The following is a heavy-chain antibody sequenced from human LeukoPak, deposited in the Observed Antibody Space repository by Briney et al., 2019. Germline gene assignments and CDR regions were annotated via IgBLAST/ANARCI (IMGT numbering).Heavy chain of an antibody. Sequence: SETLSLACTVSGGSISSYYWSWIRQPAGKGMEWIGRIYTSGSTNYNPSLKSRVTMSVDTSKNQFSLKLSSVTAADTAVYYCARSPSSWYSVDYYYVDVWGKGTTVTVSS. CDR3: ARSPSSWYSVDYYYVDV. CDR1: GGSISSYY. D-gene: IGHD6-13*01. CDR2: IYTSGST. V-gene: IGHV4-4*07. J-gene: IGHJ6*03.